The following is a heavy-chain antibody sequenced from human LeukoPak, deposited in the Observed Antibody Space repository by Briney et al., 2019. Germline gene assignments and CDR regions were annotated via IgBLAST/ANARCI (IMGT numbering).Heavy chain of an antibody. J-gene: IGHJ4*02. CDR2: ISSSSSYI. V-gene: IGHV3-21*01. Sequence: PGGSLRLSCAASGFTFSSYSMNWVRQAPGKGLEWVSSISSSSSYIYYADSVKGRFTISRDNAKNSLYLQMNSLRAEDTAVYYCARTPPKSRRPEPMVRGSLDYWGQGTLVTVSS. CDR1: GFTFSSYS. CDR3: ARTPPKSRRPEPMVRGSLDY. D-gene: IGHD3-10*01.